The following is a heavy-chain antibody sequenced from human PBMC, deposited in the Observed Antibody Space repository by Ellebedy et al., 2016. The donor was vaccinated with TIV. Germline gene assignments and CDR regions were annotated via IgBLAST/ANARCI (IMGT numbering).Heavy chain of an antibody. CDR1: GFTFSSYW. J-gene: IGHJ4*02. V-gene: IGHV3-74*01. Sequence: GESLKISXAASGFTFSSYWMHWVRQAPGKGLVWVSRINSDGSSTSYADSVKGRFTISRDNAKNTLYLQMNSLRAEDTAVYYCARDPLGGNDYRGGYWGQGTLVTVSS. CDR2: INSDGSST. CDR3: ARDPLGGNDYRGGY. D-gene: IGHD4-11*01.